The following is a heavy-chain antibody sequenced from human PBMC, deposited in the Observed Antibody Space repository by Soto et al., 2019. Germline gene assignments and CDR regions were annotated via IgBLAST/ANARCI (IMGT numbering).Heavy chain of an antibody. D-gene: IGHD2-15*01. CDR3: ARDKGYCSGASCPDFDY. Sequence: QVQLVQSGAEVKKPGSSVKVSCKASGGTLSSYTFSWVRQAPGQGLEWMGRIIPNLGITNYAQKFQGRITIIVDKSTSTAYMELSSLRSEDTAVYYCARDKGYCSGASCPDFDYWGQGTLGTVSS. CDR2: IIPNLGIT. J-gene: IGHJ4*02. CDR1: GGTLSSYT. V-gene: IGHV1-69*08.